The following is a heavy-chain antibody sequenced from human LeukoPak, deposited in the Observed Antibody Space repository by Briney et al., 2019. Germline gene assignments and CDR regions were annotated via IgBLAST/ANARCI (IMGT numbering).Heavy chain of an antibody. Sequence: SETLSLTCTVSGGSIGSSSYYWSWIRQPPGKGLEWIGYIYYSGSTNYNPSLKSRVTISVDTSKNQFSLKLSSVTAADTAVYYCARHGLWLSYYYYGMDVWGQGTTVTVSS. D-gene: IGHD5-18*01. V-gene: IGHV4-61*05. CDR1: GGSIGSSSYY. CDR2: IYYSGST. J-gene: IGHJ6*02. CDR3: ARHGLWLSYYYYGMDV.